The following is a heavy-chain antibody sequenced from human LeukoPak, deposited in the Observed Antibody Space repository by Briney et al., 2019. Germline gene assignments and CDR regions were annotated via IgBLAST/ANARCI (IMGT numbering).Heavy chain of an antibody. Sequence: NPSETLSLTCAVSGGSISSGGYSWSWLPQPPGPGLAWIVYIYHSGSTYYNPSLKSLVTISVDTAKNQFSLKLSSVAAADTAVYYCASAAVTSNGGLFDYWGQGTRVTVAS. CDR3: ASAAVTSNGGLFDY. D-gene: IGHD4-17*01. J-gene: IGHJ4*02. V-gene: IGHV4-30-2*05. CDR1: GGSISSGGYS. CDR2: IYHSGST.